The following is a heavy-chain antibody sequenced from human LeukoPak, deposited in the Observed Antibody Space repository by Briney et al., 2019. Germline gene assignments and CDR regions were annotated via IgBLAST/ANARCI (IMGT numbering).Heavy chain of an antibody. J-gene: IGHJ3*02. CDR3: ASGIMITFGGVIVRDGDAFDI. CDR1: GGTFSSYA. D-gene: IGHD3-16*02. V-gene: IGHV1-69*05. Sequence: ASVKVSCKASGGTFSSYAISWVRQAPGQGLEWMGRIIPIFGTANYAQKFQGRVTITTDESTSTAYMELSSLRSEDTAVYYCASGIMITFGGVIVRDGDAFDIWGQGTMVTVSS. CDR2: IIPIFGTA.